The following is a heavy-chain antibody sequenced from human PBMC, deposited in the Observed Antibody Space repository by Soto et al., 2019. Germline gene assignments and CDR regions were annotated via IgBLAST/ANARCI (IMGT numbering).Heavy chain of an antibody. J-gene: IGHJ4*02. CDR1: GGSISSYY. V-gene: IGHV4-4*07. CDR2: IYTSGST. D-gene: IGHD2-2*01. Sequence: PSETLSLTCTVSGGSISSYYWSWIRQPAGEGLQWIGRIYTSGSTNYNPSLKSRVTMSVDTSKNQFSLKLSSVTAADTAVYYCARACSSTSCYDVFDSWGQGTLVTVSS. CDR3: ARACSSTSCYDVFDS.